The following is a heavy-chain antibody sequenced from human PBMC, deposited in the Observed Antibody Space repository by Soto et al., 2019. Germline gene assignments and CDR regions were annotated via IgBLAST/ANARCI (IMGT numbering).Heavy chain of an antibody. CDR1: GFTVSSNY. D-gene: IGHD3-3*01. CDR3: AREGRGIRFLEWSLNWFDP. J-gene: IGHJ5*02. V-gene: IGHV3-66*01. Sequence: GGSLRLSCAASGFTVSSNYMSWVRQAPGKGLEWVSVIYSGGSTYYADSVKGRFTISRDNSKNTLYLQMNSLRAEDTAVYYCAREGRGIRFLEWSLNWFDPWGQGTLVTGSS. CDR2: IYSGGST.